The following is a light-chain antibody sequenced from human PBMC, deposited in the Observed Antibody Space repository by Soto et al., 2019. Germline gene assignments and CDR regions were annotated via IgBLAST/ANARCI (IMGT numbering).Light chain of an antibody. CDR3: NSYTSSSTHVV. J-gene: IGLJ3*02. CDR2: EVN. V-gene: IGLV2-14*01. CDR1: SSDVGHYNY. Sequence: QSALTQPASVSGSPGQSITISCTGTSSDVGHYNYVSWYQQHPGKAPKLIIYEVNNRPSGISNRFSGSKPGNTASLTISGLQAEDEADYYCNSYTSSSTHVVFGGGTQLTVL.